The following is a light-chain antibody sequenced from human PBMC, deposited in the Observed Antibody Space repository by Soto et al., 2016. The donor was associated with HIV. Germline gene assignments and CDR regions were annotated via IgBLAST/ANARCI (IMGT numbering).Light chain of an antibody. CDR3: QQYSDYRT. CDR2: KAS. Sequence: DIQMTQSPSTLSASVGDRVTITCRASQSISSWLAWYQQKPGKAPKLLIYKASNLQSGVPSRFSGSGSGTEFTPTISSLQPDDSATYYCQQYSDYRTFGQGTKLEIK. J-gene: IGKJ2*01. CDR1: QSISSW. V-gene: IGKV1-5*03.